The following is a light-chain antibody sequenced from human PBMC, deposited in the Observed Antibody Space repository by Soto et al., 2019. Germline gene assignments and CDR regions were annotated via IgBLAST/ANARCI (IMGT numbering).Light chain of an antibody. V-gene: IGLV1-40*01. CDR2: GDT. CDR1: SSNIGANYD. Sequence: SVLTQPPSVSGATWHRITISCTGTSSNIGANYDVHWYQQLPGTAPKLLIYGDTNRPSGVPDRFSGSKSGTSASLAITGLQAEDEADYYCQSYDSALSVYVVFGGGTKVTVL. J-gene: IGLJ3*02. CDR3: QSYDSALSVYVV.